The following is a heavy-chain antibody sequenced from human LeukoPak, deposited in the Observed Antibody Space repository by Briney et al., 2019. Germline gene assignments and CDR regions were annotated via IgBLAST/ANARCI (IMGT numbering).Heavy chain of an antibody. V-gene: IGHV3-73*01. CDR2: IRSKANSYAT. CDR1: EFTFSGSA. D-gene: IGHD2-2*01. J-gene: IGHJ6*02. CDR3: YWRYCSSTSCLLYGMDV. Sequence: GGSLKLSCAASEFTFSGSAMHWVRQASGKGLEWVGRIRSKANSYATAYAASVKGRFTISRDDSKNTAYLQMNSLKTEDTAVYYCYWRYCSSTSCLLYGMDVWGQGTTVTVSS.